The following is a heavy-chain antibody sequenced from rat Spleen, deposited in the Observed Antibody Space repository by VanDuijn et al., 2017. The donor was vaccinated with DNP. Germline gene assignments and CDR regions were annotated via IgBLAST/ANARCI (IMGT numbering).Heavy chain of an antibody. J-gene: IGHJ1*01. CDR1: GYSITSNY. CDR2: ISYSGST. Sequence: EVQLQESGPGLVKPSQSLSLTCSVTGYSITSNYWAWIRKFPGNTMEWMGYISYSGSTGYNPSLKSRVSITRDTSKNQFFLHLNSVTTEDTATYYCARGLNYGGYIYSWYFDFWGPGTMVTVSS. D-gene: IGHD1-11*01. CDR3: ARGLNYGGYIYSWYFDF. V-gene: IGHV3-1*01.